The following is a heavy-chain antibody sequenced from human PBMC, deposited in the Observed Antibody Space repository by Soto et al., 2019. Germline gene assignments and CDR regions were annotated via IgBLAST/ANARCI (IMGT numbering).Heavy chain of an antibody. Sequence: GGSLRLSCAASGFTFSSYGMHWVRQAPGKGLEWVAVIWYDGSNKYYADSVKGRFTISRDNSKNTLYLQMNSLRAEDTAVYYCAGFRTIAAHNQNYYYYGMDVWGQGTTVTVSS. V-gene: IGHV3-33*01. CDR1: GFTFSSYG. CDR2: IWYDGSNK. J-gene: IGHJ6*02. CDR3: AGFRTIAAHNQNYYYYGMDV. D-gene: IGHD6-13*01.